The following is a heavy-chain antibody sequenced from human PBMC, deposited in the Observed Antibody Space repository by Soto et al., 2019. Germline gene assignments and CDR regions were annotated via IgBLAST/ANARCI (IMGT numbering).Heavy chain of an antibody. CDR1: GFTFSNYA. CDR2: ISASGDNT. CDR3: AKDLYGDYDFHY. V-gene: IGHV3-23*01. Sequence: EVQLLESGGGLVQPGGSLRLSCAASGFTFSNYAMSWVRQAPGKGLEWVSVISASGDNTYYADSVKGRFTISRDNSKNTVYLQMNSQRAEDTAVYYCAKDLYGDYDFHYWGQGTLVTVSS. J-gene: IGHJ4*02. D-gene: IGHD4-17*01.